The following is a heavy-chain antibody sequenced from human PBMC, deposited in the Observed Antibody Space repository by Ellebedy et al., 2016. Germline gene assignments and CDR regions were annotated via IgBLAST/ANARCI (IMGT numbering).Heavy chain of an antibody. CDR2: VNPNSGNT. CDR3: AKDLRTVTPSAGYFDL. J-gene: IGHJ2*01. CDR1: GFTFSNYD. D-gene: IGHD4-17*01. Sequence: ASVKVSCXASGFTFSNYDLNWLRQAAGQGPEWMGWVNPNSGNTGYAQKFRGRITMTRDTSINTVYMELSGLRAEDTAVYYCAKDLRTVTPSAGYFDLWGRGTLVTVSS. V-gene: IGHV1-8*01.